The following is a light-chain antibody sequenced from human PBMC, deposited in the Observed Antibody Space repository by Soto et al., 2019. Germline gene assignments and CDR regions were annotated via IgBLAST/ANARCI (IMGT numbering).Light chain of an antibody. Sequence: QYALTQPPAASGSPGQSVTISCTGNSSDIGGYNYVSWYQHHPGKAPTLMIYEVTKRPSGVPDRFSGSKSGNTASLSVSGLQAEDEADYYCGSYAGSDSWVFGGGTKLAVL. CDR3: GSYAGSDSWV. J-gene: IGLJ3*02. CDR2: EVT. V-gene: IGLV2-8*01. CDR1: SSDIGGYNY.